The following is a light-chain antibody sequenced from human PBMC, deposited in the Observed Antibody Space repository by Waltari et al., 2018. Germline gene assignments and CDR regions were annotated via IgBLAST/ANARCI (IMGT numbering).Light chain of an antibody. Sequence: EIVLTQSPGTLFLSPGESAPLSCRASQSVSNNQLAWYQQSPGQAPRLVIYGAFARATAIPDRFSGTGSGTDFTLTISRLEPEDFAMYYCQQYGSSPLTFGQGTKVEIK. CDR3: QQYGSSPLT. J-gene: IGKJ1*01. CDR1: QSVSNNQ. V-gene: IGKV3-20*01. CDR2: GAF.